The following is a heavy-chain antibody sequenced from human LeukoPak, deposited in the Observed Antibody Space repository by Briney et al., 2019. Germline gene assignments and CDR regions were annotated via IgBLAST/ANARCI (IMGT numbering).Heavy chain of an antibody. V-gene: IGHV4-59*08. CDR1: AGSLSMYY. D-gene: IGHD5-12*01. CDR3: ARHSGLCFDY. J-gene: IGHJ4*02. Sequence: SETLSLTCTVSAGSLSMYYWSWIRQPPGKGLEWIGYIYYSGSTNYNPSLRSRVTISVDTSKNQFSLRLSSVTAADTAVYYCARHSGLCFDYWGQGNLVTVSS. CDR2: IYYSGST.